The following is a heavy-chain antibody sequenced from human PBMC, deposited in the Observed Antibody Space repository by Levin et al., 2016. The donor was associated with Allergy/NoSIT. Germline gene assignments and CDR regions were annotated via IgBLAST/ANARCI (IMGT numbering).Heavy chain of an antibody. Sequence: LSLTCAASGFTFNSYSMNWVRQAPGKGLEWISYIGFGNMYYSDSVKGRFTISRDSAENSLYLQMNNLRAEDTAVYYCARDHNWNFDYWGQGTLVTVSS. J-gene: IGHJ4*02. D-gene: IGHD1-1*01. CDR3: ARDHNWNFDY. CDR1: GFTFNSYS. CDR2: IGFGNM. V-gene: IGHV3-48*01.